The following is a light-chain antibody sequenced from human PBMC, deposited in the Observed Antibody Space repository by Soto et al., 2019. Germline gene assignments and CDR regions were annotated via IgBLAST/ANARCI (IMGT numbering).Light chain of an antibody. CDR3: QQYEAVVT. CDR1: QSLTNNY. V-gene: IGKV3-20*01. J-gene: IGKJ1*01. CDR2: GVS. Sequence: EMVLTQSPGTLSLSPGERATLSCRASQSLTNNYFAWYQQKPGRALRLLIDGVSTRATGIPDRLSGRGSGTDFTFTISRVGPEDVAVYYCQQYEAVVTFGQGTKVEI.